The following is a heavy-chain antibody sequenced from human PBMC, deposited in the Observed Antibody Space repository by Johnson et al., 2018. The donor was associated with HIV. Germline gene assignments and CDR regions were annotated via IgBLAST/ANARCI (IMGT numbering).Heavy chain of an antibody. Sequence: QVQLVESGGGVVQPGRSLRLSCAASGFTFSSYAMHWVRQAPGKGLEWVAVISYHGSNTYYADSMRGRFTISRDNSKNTLYLQMNSLRAEDTAVYYCAKDRPTYSGSYWGAFDIWGQGTMATVSS. CDR3: AKDRPTYSGSYWGAFDI. D-gene: IGHD1-26*01. CDR1: GFTFSSYA. V-gene: IGHV3-30*04. J-gene: IGHJ3*02. CDR2: ISYHGSNT.